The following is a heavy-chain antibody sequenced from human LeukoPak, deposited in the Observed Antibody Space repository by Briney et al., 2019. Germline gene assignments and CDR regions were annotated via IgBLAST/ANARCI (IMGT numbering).Heavy chain of an antibody. J-gene: IGHJ3*02. D-gene: IGHD2-2*02. Sequence: ASVKVSCKASGYIFTTYYMHWVRQAPGQGLEWMGVIHPSGGSTTYTQKFQGRVTMTRDTSTSTVYMELSSLRSEDTAVYYCARGYCSSTSCYTADDAFDIWGQGTMVTVSS. V-gene: IGHV1-46*01. CDR2: IHPSGGST. CDR3: ARGYCSSTSCYTADDAFDI. CDR1: GYIFTTYY.